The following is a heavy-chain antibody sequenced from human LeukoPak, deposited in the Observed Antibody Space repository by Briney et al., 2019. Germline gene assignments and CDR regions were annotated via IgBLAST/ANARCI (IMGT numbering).Heavy chain of an antibody. CDR3: ARITDPDYRSGWSGADY. Sequence: SETLSLTCTVSGGSLGNYYWSWIRQPAGKGLEWIGRVYPTGHTHYNPSLKSRVTMSVDTSKNQFSLKMTSLTAADTAVYYCARITDPDYRSGWSGADYWGRGTQVTVSA. V-gene: IGHV4-4*07. CDR2: VYPTGHT. J-gene: IGHJ4*02. CDR1: GGSLGNYY. D-gene: IGHD6-19*01.